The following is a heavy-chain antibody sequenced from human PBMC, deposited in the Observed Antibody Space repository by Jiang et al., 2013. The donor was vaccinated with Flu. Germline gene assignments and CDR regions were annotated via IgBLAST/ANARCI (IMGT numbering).Heavy chain of an antibody. J-gene: IGHJ5*02. V-gene: IGHV1-2*04. Sequence: SGAEVKKPGASVKVSCKASGYTFTGYYMHWVRQAPGQGLEWMGWINPNSGGTNYAQKFQGWVTMTRDTSISTAYMELSRLRSDDTAVYYCARLYGDQGKWFDPWGQGTLVTVSS. D-gene: IGHD4-17*01. CDR2: INPNSGGT. CDR1: GYTFTGYY. CDR3: ARLYGDQGKWFDP.